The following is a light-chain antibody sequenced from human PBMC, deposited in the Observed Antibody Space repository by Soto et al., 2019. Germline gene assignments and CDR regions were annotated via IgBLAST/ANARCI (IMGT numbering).Light chain of an antibody. Sequence: EIVMPQSQATISVSPVERAPIYCLASQSVSSNLAWYQHKPGQAPRLLISGASTRATGIPARFSGSGSGTEFTLTISSLQSEDFAVYYCQKYNNWPITCGKGTRLAIK. CDR3: QKYNNWPIT. J-gene: IGKJ5*01. CDR2: GAS. CDR1: QSVSSN. V-gene: IGKV3-15*01.